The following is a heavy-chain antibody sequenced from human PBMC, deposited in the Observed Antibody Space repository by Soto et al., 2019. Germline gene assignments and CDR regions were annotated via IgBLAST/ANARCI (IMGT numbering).Heavy chain of an antibody. Sequence: PSEMLSLTCTVSGGSISSYHWSWIRQPPGKGLEWIGYIYYSGSTNYNPSLKSRVTISVDTSKNQFSLKLSSVTAADTAVYYCARAPRGNYGYPSYFDYWGQGTLVTAPQ. CDR3: ARAPRGNYGYPSYFDY. CDR2: IYYSGST. J-gene: IGHJ4*02. CDR1: GGSISSYH. D-gene: IGHD3-10*01. V-gene: IGHV4-59*01.